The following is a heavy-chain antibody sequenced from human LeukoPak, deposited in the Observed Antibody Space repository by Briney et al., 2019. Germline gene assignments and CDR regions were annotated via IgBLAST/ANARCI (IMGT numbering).Heavy chain of an antibody. CDR2: IYTSGST. V-gene: IGHV4-61*02. J-gene: IGHJ4*02. D-gene: IGHD6-13*01. CDR3: ARVGGGAVGLIRSFDY. Sequence: PSQTLSLTCTVSGDSLSSGNYYWSWIRQPAGKGLEWIGRIYTSGSTNYHPSLKSRVTISVDTSKNQFSLRLSSVTAADTAVYYCARVGGGAVGLIRSFDYWGQGTLVTVSS. CDR1: GDSLSSGNYY.